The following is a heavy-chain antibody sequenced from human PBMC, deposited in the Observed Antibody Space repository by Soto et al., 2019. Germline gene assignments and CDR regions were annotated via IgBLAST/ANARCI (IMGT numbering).Heavy chain of an antibody. CDR2: IEPNSGGT. CDR1: GYTFTGYY. V-gene: IGHV1-2*04. CDR3: ARDKYSRSFDY. Sequence: ASVKVSCRASGYTFTGYYMHWVRQAPGQGLEWMGWIEPNSGGTNYAQKFQGWVTMTRDTSISTAYMELSRLRSDDTAVYYCARDKYSRSFDYWGQGTLVTVSS. D-gene: IGHD6-6*01. J-gene: IGHJ4*02.